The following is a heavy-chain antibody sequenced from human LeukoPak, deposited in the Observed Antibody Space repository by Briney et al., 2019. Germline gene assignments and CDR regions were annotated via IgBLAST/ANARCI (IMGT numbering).Heavy chain of an antibody. Sequence: ASVKVSCKVSGYTLTELSMHWVRQAPGKGLEWMGGFDPEDGETIYAQKFQGRVTMTEDTSTDTAYMELSSLRSEDTAVYYCATLKHRTRYYYGSGSYYFDYWGQGTLVTVSS. CDR3: ATLKHRTRYYYGSGSYYFDY. CDR2: FDPEDGET. J-gene: IGHJ4*02. D-gene: IGHD3-10*01. CDR1: GYTLTELS. V-gene: IGHV1-24*01.